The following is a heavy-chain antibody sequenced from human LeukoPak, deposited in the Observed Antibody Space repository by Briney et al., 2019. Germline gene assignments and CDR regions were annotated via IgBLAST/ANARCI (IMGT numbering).Heavy chain of an antibody. V-gene: IGHV1-2*02. Sequence: ASVKVSCKASGYTFTGYYMHWVRQAPGQGLEWMGWINPNSGGTNYAQKFQGRVTMTRDTSISTAYMELSRLRSDDTAVYYCARDKIAVANFDYWGQGTLVTVSS. CDR2: INPNSGGT. CDR1: GYTFTGYY. D-gene: IGHD6-19*01. J-gene: IGHJ4*02. CDR3: ARDKIAVANFDY.